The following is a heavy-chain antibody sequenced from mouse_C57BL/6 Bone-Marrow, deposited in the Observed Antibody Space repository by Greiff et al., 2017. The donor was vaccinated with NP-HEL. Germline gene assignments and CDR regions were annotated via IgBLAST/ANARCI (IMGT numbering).Heavy chain of an antibody. CDR3: ARGRVLCAFDY. Sequence: QVHVKQSGAELARPGASVKLSCKASGYTFTSYGISWVKQRTGQGLEWIGEIYPRSGNTYYNEKFKGKATLPAAKSSSTTYMELRSLTSEDSAGYFCARGRVLCAFDYCGKGTTLTVSS. J-gene: IGHJ2*01. V-gene: IGHV1-81*01. D-gene: IGHD1-1*02. CDR2: IYPRSGNT. CDR1: GYTFTSYG.